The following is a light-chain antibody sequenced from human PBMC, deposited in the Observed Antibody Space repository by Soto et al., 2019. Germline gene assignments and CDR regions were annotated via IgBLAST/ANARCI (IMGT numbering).Light chain of an antibody. CDR3: QEYGSSRT. CDR1: QSVSSSY. J-gene: IGKJ1*01. CDR2: GAS. V-gene: IGKV3-20*01. Sequence: EIVLTQSPGTLSLSPGERATLSCRASQSVSSSYLAWYQRKPGQAPRLLIYGASSRATGIPDRFSGSGSGTDFTLTISRLEPEDFAVYYCQEYGSSRTFGQGAKV.